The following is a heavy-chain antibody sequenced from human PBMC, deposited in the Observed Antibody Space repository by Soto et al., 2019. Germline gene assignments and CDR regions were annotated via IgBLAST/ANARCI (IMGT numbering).Heavy chain of an antibody. V-gene: IGHV1-69*09. CDR2: IIPFLNLS. D-gene: IGHD6-25*01. CDR3: ARLAAQNDD. J-gene: IGHJ4*01. CDR1: GDVFSTDT. Sequence: QVVLLQSGADVKEPGSSVNISCKTFGDVFSTDTINWVRQAPGLGLLWMGSIIPFLNLSNIEPTVMERLSITADELTGTAYLKLRDLSREDTAIYFCARLAAQNDDWGHGTRITVSS.